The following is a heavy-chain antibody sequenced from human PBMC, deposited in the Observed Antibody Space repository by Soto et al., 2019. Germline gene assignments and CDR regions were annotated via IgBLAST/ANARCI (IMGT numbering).Heavy chain of an antibody. CDR3: ARPSDYGDYEAFDI. CDR2: ISSSSSYI. Sequence: GGSLRLSCAASGFTFSSYSMNWVRQAPGKGLEWVSSISSSSSYIYYADSVKGRFTISRDNAKNSRYLQMNSLRAEDTAVYYCARPSDYGDYEAFDIWGQGTMVTVSS. D-gene: IGHD4-17*01. CDR1: GFTFSSYS. J-gene: IGHJ3*02. V-gene: IGHV3-21*01.